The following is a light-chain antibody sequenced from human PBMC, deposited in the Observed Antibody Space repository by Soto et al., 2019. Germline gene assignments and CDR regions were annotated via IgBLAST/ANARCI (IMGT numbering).Light chain of an antibody. CDR2: EVV. V-gene: IGLV2-8*01. CDR1: KNDIGVYDF. CDR3: LSYTASSTFV. J-gene: IGLJ1*01. Sequence: QSALTQPPSASGSPGQSVSISCTGTKNDIGVYDFVSWYQHHPGKAPRLIIYEVVQRPSGVPDRFSGSKSGNTASLTVSGLQAADEADYYCLSYTASSTFVFGTGTKVTVL.